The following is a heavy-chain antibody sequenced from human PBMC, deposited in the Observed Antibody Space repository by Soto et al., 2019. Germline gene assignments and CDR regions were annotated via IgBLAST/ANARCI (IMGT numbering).Heavy chain of an antibody. D-gene: IGHD3-3*01. Sequence: SETLSLTCTVSGGSISSYYWSWIRQPPGKGLEWIGYIYYSGSTNYNPSLKSRVTISVDTSKNQFSLKLSSVTAADTAVYYCARGLTRFLEWFNLSYYYGMDVWGQGTTVTVSS. CDR3: ARGLTRFLEWFNLSYYYGMDV. CDR1: GGSISSYY. CDR2: IYYSGST. J-gene: IGHJ6*02. V-gene: IGHV4-59*01.